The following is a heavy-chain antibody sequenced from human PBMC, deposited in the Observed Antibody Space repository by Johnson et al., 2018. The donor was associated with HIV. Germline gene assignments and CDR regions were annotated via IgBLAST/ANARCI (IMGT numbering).Heavy chain of an antibody. D-gene: IGHD1-26*01. J-gene: IGHJ3*02. CDR3: AKDGGSYGGAFDI. Sequence: QVHLVESGGGVVQPGGSLRLSCAASGFTFSSYGMHWVRQAPGKGLECVAFIRYAGSNNYSAAPVKGQFTISRDNSKNTLYLQMNSLRAEDTAVYYYAKDGGSYGGAFDIWGQGTMVTVSS. V-gene: IGHV3-30*02. CDR2: IRYAGSNN. CDR1: GFTFSSYG.